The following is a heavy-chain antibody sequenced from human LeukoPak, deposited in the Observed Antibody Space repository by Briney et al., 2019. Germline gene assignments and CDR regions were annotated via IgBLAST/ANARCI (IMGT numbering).Heavy chain of an antibody. CDR3: ARAHSSGRIIDY. Sequence: PETLSLTCTVSGGSISSYYWSWIRQPPGKGLEWIGYIYYSGSTNYNPSLKSRVTISVDTSKNQFSLKLSSVTAADTAVYYCARAHSSGRIIDYWGQGTLVTVSS. D-gene: IGHD6-19*01. V-gene: IGHV4-59*01. J-gene: IGHJ4*02. CDR2: IYYSGST. CDR1: GGSISSYY.